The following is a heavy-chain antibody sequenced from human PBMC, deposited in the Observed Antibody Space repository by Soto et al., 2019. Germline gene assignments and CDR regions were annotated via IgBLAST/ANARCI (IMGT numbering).Heavy chain of an antibody. J-gene: IGHJ4*02. V-gene: IGHV1-69*01. Sequence: QVQLVQSGAEVKKPGSSVKVSCKASGGTFSSYAISWVRQAPGQGLEWMGGVIPIFGTANYAQKFQGRVTITADESTSTAYMELSILRSEDTAVYYCARVNYYDSSGYYGGVDYWGQGTLVTVSS. CDR2: VIPIFGTA. CDR3: ARVNYYDSSGYYGGVDY. CDR1: GGTFSSYA. D-gene: IGHD3-22*01.